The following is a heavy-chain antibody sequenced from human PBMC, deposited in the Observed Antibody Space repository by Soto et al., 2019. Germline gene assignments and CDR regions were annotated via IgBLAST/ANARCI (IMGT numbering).Heavy chain of an antibody. CDR1: GGSFSGHY. V-gene: IGHV4-34*01. J-gene: IGHJ4*02. CDR3: ARGANEQWLSPFDY. Sequence: SETLSLTCAVYGGSFSGHYWSWIRQPPGEGLEWIGEINHSGNTNYNPSFKSRVTISVDTPKTQFSLKLSSVTAADTAIYYCARGANEQWLSPFDYWGQGTLVTVSS. D-gene: IGHD6-19*01. CDR2: INHSGNT.